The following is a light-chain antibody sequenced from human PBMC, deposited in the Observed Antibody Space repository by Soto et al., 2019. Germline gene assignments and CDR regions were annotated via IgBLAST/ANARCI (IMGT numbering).Light chain of an antibody. CDR2: DVS. Sequence: QSVLTQPASVSGSPGQSITISCTGTSSDVGGYNYVSWYQQHPDKAPKLMIYDVSHRPSGVSNRFSGSKSGNTASLTISGLQAEDEADYYCSSYTSNNILVFGGGTKLTVL. CDR1: SSDVGGYNY. J-gene: IGLJ2*01. V-gene: IGLV2-14*01. CDR3: SSYTSNNILV.